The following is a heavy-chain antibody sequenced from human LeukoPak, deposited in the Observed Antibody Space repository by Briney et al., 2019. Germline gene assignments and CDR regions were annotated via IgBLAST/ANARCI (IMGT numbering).Heavy chain of an antibody. CDR3: ARGSGTMVRGVIGY. D-gene: IGHD3-10*01. J-gene: IGHJ4*02. CDR1: GGSISSSNW. CDR2: IYHSGST. Sequence: ASETLSLTCAVSGGSISSSNWWSWVRQPPGKGLAWIGEIYHSGSTNYNPSLKSRVTISVDKSKNQFSLKLSSVTAADTAVYYCARGSGTMVRGVIGYWGQGTLVTVS. V-gene: IGHV4-4*02.